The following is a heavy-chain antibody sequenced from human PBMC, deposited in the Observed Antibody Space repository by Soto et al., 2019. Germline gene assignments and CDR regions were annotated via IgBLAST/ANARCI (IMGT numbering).Heavy chain of an antibody. D-gene: IGHD2-21*02. CDR3: AKDRLVVVTATFDY. V-gene: IGHV3-23*01. CDR2: ISGSGGST. J-gene: IGHJ4*02. CDR1: GFTCSSYA. Sequence: GGSLRLSCAASGFTCSSYAMSWVRQAPGKGLEWVSAISGSGGSTYYADSVKGRFTISRDNSKNTLYLQMNSLRAEDTAVYYCAKDRLVVVTATFDYWGQGTLVTVSS.